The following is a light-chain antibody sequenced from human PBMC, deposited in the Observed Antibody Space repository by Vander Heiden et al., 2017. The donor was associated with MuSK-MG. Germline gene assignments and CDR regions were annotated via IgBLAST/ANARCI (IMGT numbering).Light chain of an antibody. V-gene: IGLV1-44*01. CDR1: SSNIGSNT. CDR3: AAWDDSLNGPNVV. Sequence: QSVLTQPPPASGTPGQRVTISCSGSSSNIGSNTVNWYQQLPGTAPKLLIYRNNQRPSGVPDRFSGSKSGTSASLAISGLQSEDEADYYCAAWDDSLNGPNVVFGGGTKLTVL. CDR2: RNN. J-gene: IGLJ2*01.